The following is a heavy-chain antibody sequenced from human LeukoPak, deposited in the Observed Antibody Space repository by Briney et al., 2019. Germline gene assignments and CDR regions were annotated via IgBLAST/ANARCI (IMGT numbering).Heavy chain of an antibody. CDR2: FYPVDSET. CDR1: GNNFATHW. V-gene: IGHV5-51*01. Sequence: GESLKISCKGSGNNFATHWIAWVRQTPGKGLEWIGVFYPVDSETSYRPTFQGQVTFSVDKSTSTAYLQWSSLKASDTAIYYCARTNYYETSGWASGLSPFDMWGRGTMVTVSS. D-gene: IGHD3-22*01. J-gene: IGHJ3*02. CDR3: ARTNYYETSGWASGLSPFDM.